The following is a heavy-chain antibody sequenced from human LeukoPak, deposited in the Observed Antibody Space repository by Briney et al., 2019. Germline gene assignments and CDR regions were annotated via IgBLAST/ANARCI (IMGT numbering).Heavy chain of an antibody. V-gene: IGHV4-59*11. CDR1: ADSFGSHY. D-gene: IGHD4-17*01. CDR2: ISYIGST. J-gene: IGHJ3*02. CDR3: ARDLVTVTKGFDI. Sequence: SETLSLTCAVSADSFGSHYWTWIRQPPGKGLEWIGYISYIGSTNYNPSLKSRVTISIDTSKNQFSLKLSSVTAADTAVYYCARDLVTVTKGFDIWGQGTLVSVSS.